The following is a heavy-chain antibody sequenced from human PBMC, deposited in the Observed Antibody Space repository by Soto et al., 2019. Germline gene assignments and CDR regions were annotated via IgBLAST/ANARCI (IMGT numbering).Heavy chain of an antibody. Sequence: EVQLVESGGGLVQPGGSLRLSCAASGFSFSTNAMTWLRQAPGRGLEWVSIIRGNSRSTFYADSVKGRFTVSRDNAKNTLYMQMNCVGVEDTAIYYCVQDNNWAAPGCGQGTLVTVSS. CDR1: GFSFSTNA. V-gene: IGHV3-23*04. CDR2: IRGNSRST. CDR3: VQDNNWAAPG. D-gene: IGHD3-16*01. J-gene: IGHJ4*02.